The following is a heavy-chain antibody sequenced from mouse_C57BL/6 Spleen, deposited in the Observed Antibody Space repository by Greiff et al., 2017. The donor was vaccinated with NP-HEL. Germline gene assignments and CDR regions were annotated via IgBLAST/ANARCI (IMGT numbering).Heavy chain of an antibody. D-gene: IGHD4-1*01. CDR2: INPSSGYT. J-gene: IGHJ2*01. V-gene: IGHV1-4*01. Sequence: VQLQQSGAELARPGASVKMSCKASGYTFTSYTMHWVKQRPGQGLEWIGYINPSSGYTKYNQKFKDKATLTADRSSSTAYMQLSSLTSEDSAVYYCATKSKLGAFDYWGQGTTLTVSS. CDR1: GYTFTSYT. CDR3: ATKSKLGAFDY.